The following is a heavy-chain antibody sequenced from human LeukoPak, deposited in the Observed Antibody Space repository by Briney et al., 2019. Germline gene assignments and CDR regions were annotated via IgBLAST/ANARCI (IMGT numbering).Heavy chain of an antibody. Sequence: SETLSLTCTVSGGSISSRSYYWGWIRQPPGKGLEWIGSIYYSGSTYYNPSLKSRVTISVDTSKSQFSLNLSSVTAADTAVYFCARRKTVVTPVSGAFDIWGQGTMVTVSS. CDR3: ARRKTVVTPVSGAFDI. CDR2: IYYSGST. CDR1: GGSISSRSYY. V-gene: IGHV4-39*07. D-gene: IGHD4-23*01. J-gene: IGHJ3*02.